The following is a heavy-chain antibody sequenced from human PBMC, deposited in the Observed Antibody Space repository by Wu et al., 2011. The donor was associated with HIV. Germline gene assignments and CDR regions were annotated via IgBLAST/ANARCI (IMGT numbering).Heavy chain of an antibody. Sequence: QVQLVQSGAEVKKPGSSVKVSCKASGGTFSSYAISWVRQAPGQGLEWMGGIIPIFGTANYAQKFQGRVTITADESTSTAYMELSSLRSEDTAVYYCARERGIVVVVAENYMDVWGKGTTVTVSS. V-gene: IGHV1-69*01. CDR3: ARERGIVVVVAENYMDV. CDR2: IIPIFGTA. D-gene: IGHD2-15*01. J-gene: IGHJ6*03. CDR1: GGTFSSYA.